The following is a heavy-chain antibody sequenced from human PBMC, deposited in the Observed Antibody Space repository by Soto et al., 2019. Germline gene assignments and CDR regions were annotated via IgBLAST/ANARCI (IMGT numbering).Heavy chain of an antibody. CDR3: ARGLGREYHDNRNYFLPDY. CDR2: LYPDGRA. Sequence: PGGSLRLSCAASGFTVNSNYLTWVRQAPGKGLKWVSVLYPDGRADYADSVQGRFSISTDNSENSVYLQMNTLRAEDTAVYYCARGLGREYHDNRNYFLPDYWGQAPPVTVSS. CDR1: GFTVNSNY. V-gene: IGHV3-53*01. D-gene: IGHD1-20*01. J-gene: IGHJ4*02.